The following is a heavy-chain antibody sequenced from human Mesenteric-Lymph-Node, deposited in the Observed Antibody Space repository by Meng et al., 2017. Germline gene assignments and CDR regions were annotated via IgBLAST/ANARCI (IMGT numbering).Heavy chain of an antibody. J-gene: IGHJ3*02. D-gene: IGHD3-22*01. CDR1: GGSIRSDY. V-gene: IGHV4-4*07. CDR3: ARVPSDSSGYYSFYSAFDI. Sequence: SETLSLTCTVSGGSIRSDYWSWIRQPAGKGLEWIGRVYTSGSTNYRPSFKSRVNMSVHTSKNKFSLKLCPVTAADTAVYHCARVPSDSSGYYSFYSAFDIWGQGTMVTVSS. CDR2: VYTSGST.